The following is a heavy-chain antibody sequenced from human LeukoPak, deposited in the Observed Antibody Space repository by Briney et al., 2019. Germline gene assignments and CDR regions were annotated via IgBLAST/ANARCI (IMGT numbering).Heavy chain of an antibody. CDR2: ISYDGSNK. Sequence: GGSLRLSCAASGFTFSSYAMHWVRQAPGKGLEGVAVISYDGSNKYYADSVKGRFTISRDNSKNTLYLQMNSLRAEDTAVYYCARDRYYDFWSGYSALDDYWGQGTLVTVSS. CDR3: ARDRYYDFWSGYSALDDY. V-gene: IGHV3-30*01. J-gene: IGHJ4*02. CDR1: GFTFSSYA. D-gene: IGHD3-3*01.